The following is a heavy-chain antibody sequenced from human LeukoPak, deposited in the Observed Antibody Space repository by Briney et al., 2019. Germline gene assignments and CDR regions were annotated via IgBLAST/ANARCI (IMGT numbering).Heavy chain of an antibody. V-gene: IGHV1-69*05. CDR2: IIPIFGTA. Sequence: ASVKVSCKASGGTFSSYAISWVRQAPGQGLEWMGGIIPIFGTANYAQKFQGRVTITTDESTSTAYMELSSLRSEDTAVYYCARVPAYYDSSGPLDRTNWGQGTLVTVSS. D-gene: IGHD3-22*01. J-gene: IGHJ4*02. CDR3: ARVPAYYDSSGPLDRTN. CDR1: GGTFSSYA.